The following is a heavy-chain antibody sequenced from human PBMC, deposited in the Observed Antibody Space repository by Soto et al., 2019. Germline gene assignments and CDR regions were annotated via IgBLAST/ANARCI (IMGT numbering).Heavy chain of an antibody. D-gene: IGHD6-13*01. CDR1: GFTFSSYA. Sequence: GGSLRLSCAASGFTFSSYAMHWVRQAPGKGLEWVAVISYDGSNKYYAESVKGRFTISRDNSKNTLYLQMNSLRAEDTAVYYCARDRGSGIAAAGTGYWGQGTLVTVSS. CDR3: ARDRGSGIAAAGTGY. J-gene: IGHJ4*02. V-gene: IGHV3-30*04. CDR2: ISYDGSNK.